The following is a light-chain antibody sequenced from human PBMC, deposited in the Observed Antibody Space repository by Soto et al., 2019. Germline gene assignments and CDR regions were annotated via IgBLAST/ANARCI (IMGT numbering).Light chain of an antibody. V-gene: IGLV2-8*01. CDR2: EFN. Sequence: QSALTQPPSASGSPGQSVAISCTGTSSDVGGYNYVSWYQQHPGKAPKLMIYEFNKRPSGVPDRFSGSKSGNTASLTVSGLQAEDEADYYCSSYAGSSNVFGTGTKVTVL. CDR1: SSDVGGYNY. J-gene: IGLJ1*01. CDR3: SSYAGSSNV.